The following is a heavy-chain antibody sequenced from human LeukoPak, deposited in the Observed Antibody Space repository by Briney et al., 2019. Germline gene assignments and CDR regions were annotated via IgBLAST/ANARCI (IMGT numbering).Heavy chain of an antibody. Sequence: GSLRLSCAASGFTFSSYAMSWVRQPPGKGLEWIGEINHSGSTNYNPSLKSRVTISVDTSKNQFSLKLSSVTAAGTAVYYCARGARIAAAGYYYGMDVWGQGTTVTVSS. CDR2: INHSGST. J-gene: IGHJ6*02. CDR3: ARGARIAAAGYYYGMDV. V-gene: IGHV4-34*01. CDR1: GFTFSSYA. D-gene: IGHD6-13*01.